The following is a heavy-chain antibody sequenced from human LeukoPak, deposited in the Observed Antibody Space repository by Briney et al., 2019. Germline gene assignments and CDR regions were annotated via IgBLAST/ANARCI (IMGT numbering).Heavy chain of an antibody. CDR3: ARATTLRYFDWLSPFDAFDI. V-gene: IGHV1-2*02. J-gene: IGHJ3*02. CDR2: INPNSGGT. D-gene: IGHD3-9*01. CDR1: GYTFTSYY. Sequence: ASVKVSCKASGYTFTSYYMHWVRQAPGQGLEWMGWINPNSGGTNYAQKFQGRVTMTRDTSNSTAYMELSRLRSDDTAVYYCARATTLRYFDWLSPFDAFDIWGQGTMVTVSS.